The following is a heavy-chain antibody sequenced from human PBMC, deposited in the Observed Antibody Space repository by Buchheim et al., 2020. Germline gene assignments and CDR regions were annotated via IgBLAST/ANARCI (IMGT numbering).Heavy chain of an antibody. CDR3: ARDQVTDIWSGYGPYYYYGMDV. CDR1: GFTVSSNY. Sequence: EVQLVESGGGLVQPGGSLRLSCAASGFTVSSNYMSWVRQAPGKGLEWVSVIYSGGSTYYADSVKGRFTISRDNSKNTLYLQMNSLGAEDTAVYYCARDQVTDIWSGYGPYYYYGMDVWGQGTT. V-gene: IGHV3-66*02. CDR2: IYSGGST. J-gene: IGHJ6*02. D-gene: IGHD3-3*01.